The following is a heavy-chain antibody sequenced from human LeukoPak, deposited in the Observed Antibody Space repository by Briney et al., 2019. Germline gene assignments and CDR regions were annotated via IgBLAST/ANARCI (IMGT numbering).Heavy chain of an antibody. D-gene: IGHD1-7*01. Sequence: GGFLRLSCAASGFTFSSYSMNWVRQAPGKGLEWVSSISSSSSYIYYADSVKGRFAISRDNSKNTLYLQVNSLRVEDTALYYCAKTSPSGSYYFDYWGQGTLVTVSS. J-gene: IGHJ4*02. CDR3: AKTSPSGSYYFDY. CDR2: ISSSSSYI. CDR1: GFTFSSYS. V-gene: IGHV3-21*04.